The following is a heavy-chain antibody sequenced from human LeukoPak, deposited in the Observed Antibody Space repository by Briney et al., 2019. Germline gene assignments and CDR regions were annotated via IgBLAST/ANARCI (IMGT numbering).Heavy chain of an antibody. Sequence: PGGSLRLSCAASGFTFSSYSMNWVRQAPGKGLEWVSSISSSSSYIYYADSVKGRFTISRDNSKNTLYLQMSSLGAEDTAVYYCVKDRGSGTYLTPYLDCWGQGTLVTVSS. D-gene: IGHD1-26*01. CDR2: ISSSSSYI. CDR3: VKDRGSGTYLTPYLDC. J-gene: IGHJ4*02. V-gene: IGHV3-21*01. CDR1: GFTFSSYS.